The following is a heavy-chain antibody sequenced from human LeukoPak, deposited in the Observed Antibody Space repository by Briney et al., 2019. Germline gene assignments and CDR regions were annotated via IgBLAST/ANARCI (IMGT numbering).Heavy chain of an antibody. J-gene: IGHJ6*02. CDR3: ARGGPVHRGGYYYGMDV. CDR2: INSDGSST. CDR1: GFTFSSYW. Sequence: GGSLRLSCAASGFTFSSYWMHWVRQAPGKGLVWVSRINSDGSSTSYADSVKGRFTISRDNAKNTLYLQMNSLRAEDTAVYYCARGGPVHRGGYYYGMDVWGQGTTVTVSS. V-gene: IGHV3-74*01. D-gene: IGHD3-10*01.